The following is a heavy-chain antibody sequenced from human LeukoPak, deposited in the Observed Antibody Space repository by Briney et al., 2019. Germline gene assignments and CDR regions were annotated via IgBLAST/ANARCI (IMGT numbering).Heavy chain of an antibody. CDR2: ISWNSGSI. J-gene: IGHJ6*02. CDR1: GFTFDDYA. Sequence: GGSLRLSCAASGFTFDDYAMHWVRHAPGKGLEWVSGISWNSGSIGYADSVKGRFTISRDNAKNPLYLRMNSLRAEDTALYYCAKGSSGWLYYYYGMDVWGQGTTVTVSS. V-gene: IGHV3-9*01. CDR3: AKGSSGWLYYYYGMDV. D-gene: IGHD6-19*01.